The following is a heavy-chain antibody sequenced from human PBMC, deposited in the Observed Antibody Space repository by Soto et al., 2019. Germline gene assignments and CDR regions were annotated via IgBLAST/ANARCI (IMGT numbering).Heavy chain of an antibody. J-gene: IGHJ6*02. CDR2: ISSSSSTI. CDR3: ARDGVVIEGMDV. V-gene: IGHV3-48*04. CDR1: GFTFSTYS. D-gene: IGHD3-22*01. Sequence: PGGSLRVSCAAAGFTFSTYSRNWVRQAPGKGLEWVSYISSSSSTIYFADSVKGRFTISRDNAKNTLYLQMNSLRAEDTAVYYCARDGVVIEGMDVWGQGTTVTVSS.